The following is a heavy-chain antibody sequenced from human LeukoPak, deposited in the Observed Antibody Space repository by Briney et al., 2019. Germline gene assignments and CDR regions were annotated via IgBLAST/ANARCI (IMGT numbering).Heavy chain of an antibody. CDR3: ARDVAVAGTYYYYYGMDV. J-gene: IGHJ6*02. V-gene: IGHV3-7*01. Sequence: GGPLRLSCAASGFTFSSYWMSWVRQAPGKGLEWVANIKQDGSEKYYVDSVKGRFTISRDNAKNSLYLQMNSLRAEDTAVYYCARDVAVAGTYYYYYGMDVWGQGTTVTVSS. D-gene: IGHD6-19*01. CDR2: IKQDGSEK. CDR1: GFTFSSYW.